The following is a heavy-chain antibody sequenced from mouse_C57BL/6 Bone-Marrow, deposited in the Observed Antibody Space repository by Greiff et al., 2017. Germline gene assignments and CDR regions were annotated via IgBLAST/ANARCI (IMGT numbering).Heavy chain of an antibody. D-gene: IGHD2-4*01. V-gene: IGHV1-39*01. CDR1: GYSFTDYY. Sequence: EVQLQQSGPELVKPGASVKISCKASGYSFTDYYMNWVKQSNGKSLEWIGVINPNYGTTSYNQKFKGKATLTVDQSSSTAYIQLNSLTSEDSAVYYCASGYDYDYAMDYWGQGTSVTVSS. CDR3: ASGYDYDYAMDY. CDR2: INPNYGTT. J-gene: IGHJ4*01.